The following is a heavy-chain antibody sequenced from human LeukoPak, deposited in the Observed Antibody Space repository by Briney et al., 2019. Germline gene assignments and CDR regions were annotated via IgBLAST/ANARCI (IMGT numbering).Heavy chain of an antibody. CDR3: AREGDSSGYYFDY. D-gene: IGHD3-22*01. CDR1: GGSISSYY. V-gene: IGHV4-59*01. CDR2: IYYSGST. J-gene: IGHJ4*02. Sequence: KPSETLSLTCTVSGGSISSYYWSWIRQPPGKGLEWIGYIYYSGSTNYNPSLKSRVTISVDTSKNQFSLKLSSVTAADTAVYYCAREGDSSGYYFDYWGQGTLVTVSS.